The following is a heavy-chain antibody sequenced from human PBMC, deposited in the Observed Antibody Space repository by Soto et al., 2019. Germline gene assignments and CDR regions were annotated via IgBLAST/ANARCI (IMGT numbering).Heavy chain of an antibody. D-gene: IGHD6-6*01. V-gene: IGHV3-7*03. Sequence: GGSVRLSXAAAGFTFSSYWMSWVRQAPGEGLEWVANIKQDGSEKYYVDSVKGRFTISRDNAKNSLYLQMNSLRAEDTAVYYCARESLIAARRQDYFDYWGQGTLVTVSS. CDR1: GFTFSSYW. CDR2: IKQDGSEK. J-gene: IGHJ4*02. CDR3: ARESLIAARRQDYFDY.